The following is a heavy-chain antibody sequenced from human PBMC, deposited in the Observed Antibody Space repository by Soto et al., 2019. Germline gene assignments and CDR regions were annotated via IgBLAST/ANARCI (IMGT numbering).Heavy chain of an antibody. Sequence: TLSLTGTAAGGCISSGGYYWSWIRQHPGKGLEWIGYIYYSGSTYYNPSLKSRVTISVDTSKNQFSLKLSSVTAADTAVYYCERSVVPAASVSLFDPWGQGTLVTVSS. CDR1: GGCISSGGYY. CDR3: ERSVVPAASVSLFDP. D-gene: IGHD2-2*01. J-gene: IGHJ5*02. V-gene: IGHV4-31*02. CDR2: IYYSGST.